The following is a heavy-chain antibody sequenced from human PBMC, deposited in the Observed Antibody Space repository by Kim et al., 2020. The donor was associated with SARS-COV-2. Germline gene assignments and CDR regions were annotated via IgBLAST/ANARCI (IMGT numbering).Heavy chain of an antibody. Sequence: SETLSLTCAVYGGSFSGYYWSWIRQPPGKGLEWIGEINHSGSTNYNPSLKSRVTISVDTSKNQFSLKLSSVTAADTAVYYCARVRAAHSYYYYYYGMDVWGQGTTVTVSS. CDR3: ARVRAAHSYYYYYYGMDV. CDR1: GGSFSGYY. D-gene: IGHD6-25*01. CDR2: INHSGST. J-gene: IGHJ6*02. V-gene: IGHV4-34*01.